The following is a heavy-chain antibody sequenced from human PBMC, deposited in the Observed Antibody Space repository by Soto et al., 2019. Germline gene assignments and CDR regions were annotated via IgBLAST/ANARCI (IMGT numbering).Heavy chain of an antibody. J-gene: IGHJ3*02. V-gene: IGHV3-7*03. CDR3: ARSHTGDSACRAVAI. CDR2: IKKDEGET. CDR1: QCSFSNYW. D-gene: IGHD1-1*01. Sequence: LVQSGGGLVAPGVSLTVSCAPSQCSFSNYWMNWVRQDPGKALEWVVNIKKDEGETDYVDSVRDRITIFRDHAKNLLARQMRRRRVKDTAIYYCARSHTGDSACRAVAIWGQGTVVPV.